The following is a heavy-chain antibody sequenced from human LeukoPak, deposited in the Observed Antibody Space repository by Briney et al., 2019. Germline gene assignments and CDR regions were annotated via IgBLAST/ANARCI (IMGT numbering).Heavy chain of an antibody. D-gene: IGHD1-26*01. CDR1: GFTFSSYG. CDR2: IWYDGSNK. V-gene: IGHV3-33*01. CDR3: ARESREVHFDY. Sequence: PGESLRLSCAASGFTFSSYGMHWVRQAPGKGLEWVAVIWYDGSNKYYADSVKGRFAISRDNSKNTLYLQMNSLRAEDTAVYYCARESREVHFDYWGQGTLVTVSS. J-gene: IGHJ4*02.